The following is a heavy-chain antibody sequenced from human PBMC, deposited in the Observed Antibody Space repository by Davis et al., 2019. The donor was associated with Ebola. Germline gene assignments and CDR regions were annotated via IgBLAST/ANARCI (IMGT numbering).Heavy chain of an antibody. CDR2: LSHDESSK. CDR3: AKVKYYSTWRGGFDY. CDR1: GFVFSSYV. Sequence: GESLKISCEASGFVFSSYVMHWVRQAPGKGLEWVAVLSHDESSKYADSVKGRFTISRDNSNNTLYLQMNSLRAEDTALYYCAKVKYYSTWRGGFDYWGQGTLVTVSS. D-gene: IGHD6-13*01. J-gene: IGHJ4*02. V-gene: IGHV3-30*18.